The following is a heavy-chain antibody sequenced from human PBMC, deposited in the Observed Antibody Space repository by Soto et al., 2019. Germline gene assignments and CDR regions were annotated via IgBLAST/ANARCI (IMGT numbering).Heavy chain of an antibody. D-gene: IGHD3-22*01. CDR3: ARIAYDSSGYSDY. CDR1: GGTFSSYA. V-gene: IGHV1-69*06. CDR2: IIPIFGTA. J-gene: IGHJ4*02. Sequence: ASVKVSCKASGGTFSSYAISWVRQAPGPGLEWTGGIIPIFGTANYAQKFQGRVTITADKSTSTAYMELSSLRSEDTAVYYCARIAYDSSGYSDYWGQGTLVTVSS.